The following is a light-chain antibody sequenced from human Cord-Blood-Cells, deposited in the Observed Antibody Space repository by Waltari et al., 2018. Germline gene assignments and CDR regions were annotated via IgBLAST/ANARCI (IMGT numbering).Light chain of an antibody. Sequence: EIVLTQSPGTLSLSPGERATLSSRARQSVSSSYLAWYQQKPGQAPRLLIYGASSRATGIPYRFSGSGSGTDFTLTISRLEPEDFAVYYCQQYGSSLWTFGRGTKVEIK. CDR2: GAS. CDR1: QSVSSSY. V-gene: IGKV3-20*01. CDR3: QQYGSSLWT. J-gene: IGKJ1*01.